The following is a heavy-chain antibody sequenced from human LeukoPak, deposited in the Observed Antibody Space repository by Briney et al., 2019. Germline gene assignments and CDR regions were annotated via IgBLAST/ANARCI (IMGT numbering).Heavy chain of an antibody. CDR3: ARARYGYSSGRDAFDI. J-gene: IGHJ3*02. D-gene: IGHD6-19*01. V-gene: IGHV3-7*01. Sequence: GGSLRLSCEGSAFIFSGHWMNWVRQTPGKGLEWVASIKEDGSERQYVDSVKGRFTISRDNAKNSLYLQMNSLRAEDTAVYYCARARYGYSSGRDAFDIWGQGTMVTVSS. CDR2: IKEDGSER. CDR1: AFIFSGHW.